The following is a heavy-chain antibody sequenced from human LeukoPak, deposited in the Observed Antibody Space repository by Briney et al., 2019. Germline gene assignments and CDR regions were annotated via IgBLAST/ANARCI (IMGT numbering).Heavy chain of an antibody. J-gene: IGHJ4*02. D-gene: IGHD6-19*01. V-gene: IGHV3-23*01. CDR1: GFTFSNYA. CDR3: AKDVSSGWYDFYFDY. CDR2: ISGSGGST. Sequence: GSLRLSCAASGFTFSNYAMSWVRQAPGKGLEWVSAISGSGGSTYYADSVKGRFTISRDNSKNTLYPQMNSLRAEDAAVYYCAKDVSSGWYDFYFDYWGQGTLVTVSS.